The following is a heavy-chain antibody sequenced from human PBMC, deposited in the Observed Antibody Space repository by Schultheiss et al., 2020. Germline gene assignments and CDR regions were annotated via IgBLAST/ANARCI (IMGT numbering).Heavy chain of an antibody. CDR1: GGSISSYY. V-gene: IGHV4-4*07. CDR2: IYYSGST. Sequence: SETLSLTCTVSGGSISSYYWSWIRQPAGKGLEWIGSIYYSGSTNYNPSLKSRVTISVDRSKNQFSLKLTSVTAADTAVYSCARGSIVVVPVNNWFDPWGQGTLVTVSS. CDR3: ARGSIVVVPVNNWFDP. J-gene: IGHJ5*02. D-gene: IGHD2-2*01.